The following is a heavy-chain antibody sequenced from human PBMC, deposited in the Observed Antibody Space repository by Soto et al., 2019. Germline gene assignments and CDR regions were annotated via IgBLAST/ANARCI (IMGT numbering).Heavy chain of an antibody. CDR2: IYPGDSDT. CDR3: ARQGVPAANYYYYYMDV. D-gene: IGHD2-2*01. CDR1: GYSFTSYW. J-gene: IGHJ6*03. V-gene: IGHV5-51*01. Sequence: GESLKISCKGSGYSFTSYWIGWVRQMPGKGLEWMGIIYPGDSDTRYSPSFQGQVTISADKSISTAYLQWSSLKASDTTMYYCARQGVPAANYYYYYMDVWGKGTTVTVSS.